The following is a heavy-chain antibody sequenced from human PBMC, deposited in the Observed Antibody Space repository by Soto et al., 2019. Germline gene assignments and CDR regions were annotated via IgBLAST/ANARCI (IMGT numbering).Heavy chain of an antibody. Sequence: PGGSLRLSCAASGFTFSSYAMSWVRQAPGKGLEWVSAISGSGGSTYYADSVKGRFTISRDNSKNTLYLQMNSLRAEDTAVYYCAKDPYYYDSSGYYYVLGALDYWGQGTLVTVSS. CDR2: ISGSGGST. D-gene: IGHD3-22*01. V-gene: IGHV3-23*01. CDR1: GFTFSSYA. J-gene: IGHJ4*02. CDR3: AKDPYYYDSSGYYYVLGALDY.